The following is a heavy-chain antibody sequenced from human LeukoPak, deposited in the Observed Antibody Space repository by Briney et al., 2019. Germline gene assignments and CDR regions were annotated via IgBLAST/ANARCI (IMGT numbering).Heavy chain of an antibody. J-gene: IGHJ4*02. V-gene: IGHV2-5*01. CDR1: GFSLSTSGVG. D-gene: IGHD1-14*01. Sequence: SGPTLVKPTQTLTLTCTFSGFSLSTSGVGVGWIRQPPGKAPEWLALIYWNDDKRYSPSLKSRLTITKAPSKNQVALTTTNIDPVDTATYYRVHKGDITYHPHYSGQGTLATVSS. CDR3: VHKGDITYHPHY. CDR2: IYWNDDK.